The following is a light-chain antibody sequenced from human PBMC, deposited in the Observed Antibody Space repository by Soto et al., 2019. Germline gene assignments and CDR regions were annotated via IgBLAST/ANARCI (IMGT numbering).Light chain of an antibody. CDR2: STN. V-gene: IGLV1-44*01. J-gene: IGLJ2*01. Sequence: QSVLTQPPSASGTPGQRVTISCSGSSSNIGSNTVNWYQQLQGTAPKLLIYSTNQRPSGVPDRFSGSKSGTSASLAISGLQSEDEADYYCSAWDDSLTGGVFGGGTKLTVL. CDR3: SAWDDSLTGGV. CDR1: SSNIGSNT.